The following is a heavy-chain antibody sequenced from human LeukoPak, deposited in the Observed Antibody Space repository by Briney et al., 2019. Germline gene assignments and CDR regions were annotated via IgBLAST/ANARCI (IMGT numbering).Heavy chain of an antibody. Sequence: SETLSLTCAVSGYSISSGYYWGWIRQPPGKGLEWIGSIYHSGSTYYNPSPKSRVTISVDTSKNQFSLKLSSVTAADTAVYYCAREGRIVCSGGSCYFDYWGQGTLVTVSS. CDR3: AREGRIVCSGGSCYFDY. CDR1: GYSISSGYY. D-gene: IGHD2-15*01. J-gene: IGHJ4*02. V-gene: IGHV4-38-2*02. CDR2: IYHSGST.